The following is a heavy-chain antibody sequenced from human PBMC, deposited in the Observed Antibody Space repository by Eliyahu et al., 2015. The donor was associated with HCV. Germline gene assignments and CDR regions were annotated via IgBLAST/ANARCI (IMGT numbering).Heavy chain of an antibody. V-gene: IGHV4-4*07. J-gene: IGHJ6*02. CDR1: GDSISSYY. CDR2: IYTSGST. CDR3: ARDGRRASGTSHYYGMDV. D-gene: IGHD1-26*01. Sequence: QAQLQESGPGLVKPSETLSLTCTVSGDSISSYYWSWIRQPAGKGLEWIGRIYTSGSTNYNPSLKSRVTMSVDKSKNHLSLKLTSVTAADTAVYYCARDGRRASGTSHYYGMDVWGQGTTVTVSS.